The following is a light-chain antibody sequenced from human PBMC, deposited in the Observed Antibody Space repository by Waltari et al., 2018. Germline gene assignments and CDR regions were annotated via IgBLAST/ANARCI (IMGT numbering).Light chain of an antibody. J-gene: IGLJ2*01. Sequence: QSALTQPASVSGSPGQSITISCTGTISAVGPYNLVSLSQQHPGKAPKLIIYEDNKRPSGVSDRLSGSKSGNTASLTISGLQAEDEADYYCCTYVGRTTFHVTFGGGTKLTVL. CDR3: CTYVGRTTFHVT. CDR2: EDN. CDR1: ISAVGPYNL. V-gene: IGLV2-23*02.